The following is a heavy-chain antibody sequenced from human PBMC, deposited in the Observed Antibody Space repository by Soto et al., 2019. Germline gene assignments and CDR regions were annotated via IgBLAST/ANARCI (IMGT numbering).Heavy chain of an antibody. CDR2: IYYSGST. D-gene: IGHD3-10*01. J-gene: IGHJ4*02. CDR1: GGSISSYY. V-gene: IGHV4-59*08. Sequence: SETLSLTCTVYGGSISSYYWSWIRQPPGKGLEWIGYIYYSGSTNYNPSLKSRVTISVDTSKNQFSLKLNSMTAADTAVYYCARHNYGSGSTYFDYWGQGTLVTV. CDR3: ARHNYGSGSTYFDY.